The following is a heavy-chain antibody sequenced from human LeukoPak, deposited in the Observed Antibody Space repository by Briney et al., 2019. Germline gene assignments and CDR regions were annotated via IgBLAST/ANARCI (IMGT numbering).Heavy chain of an antibody. CDR1: GYTFTGYY. J-gene: IGHJ5*02. V-gene: IGHV1-2*02. Sequence: ASVKVSCKASGYTFTGYYMHWVRQAPGQGLEWMGWINPNSSGTNYAQKFQGRVTMTRDTSISTAYMELSRLRSDDTAVYYCAREYYDFWSGYLGPWGQGTLVTVSS. D-gene: IGHD3-3*01. CDR2: INPNSSGT. CDR3: AREYYDFWSGYLGP.